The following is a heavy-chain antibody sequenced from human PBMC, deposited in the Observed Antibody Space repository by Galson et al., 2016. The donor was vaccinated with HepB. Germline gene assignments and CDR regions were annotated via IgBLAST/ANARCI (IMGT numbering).Heavy chain of an antibody. Sequence: ETLSLTCTVLGGSVRSGFYYWSWIRQPPGKGLEWIGYIHYSGSTNYNPSLKSRLTISVDTSKNQFSLKLGSVTAADTAVYYCARSARYCSGTSCYLPYFDYWGQGTLVTVSS. CDR1: GGSVRSGFYY. CDR3: ARSARYCSGTSCYLPYFDY. J-gene: IGHJ4*02. CDR2: IHYSGST. D-gene: IGHD2-2*01. V-gene: IGHV4-61*01.